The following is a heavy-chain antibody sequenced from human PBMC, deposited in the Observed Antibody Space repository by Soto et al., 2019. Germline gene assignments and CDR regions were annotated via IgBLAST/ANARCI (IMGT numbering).Heavy chain of an antibody. J-gene: IGHJ3*02. V-gene: IGHV1-18*01. CDR1: GSTLTSYG. CDR3: ARDGSYDSSDTWVGDSALDI. CDR2: ISVNNGNT. D-gene: IGHD3-22*01. Sequence: QVHLVQSGLEVKKPGASVSVSCRASGSTLTSYGISWVRQAPGQGFEWMGWISVNNGNTQYAQKFKGRVSMTTDTSTATVYMVLRSLRSADTAVYYCARDGSYDSSDTWVGDSALDIWGQGTMVTVSP.